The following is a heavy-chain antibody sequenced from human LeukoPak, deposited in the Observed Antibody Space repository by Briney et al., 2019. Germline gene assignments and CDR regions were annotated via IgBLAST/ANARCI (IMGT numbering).Heavy chain of an antibody. J-gene: IGHJ4*02. V-gene: IGHV3-48*03. D-gene: IGHD1-26*01. CDR1: GFTFSSYE. CDR3: ARMAGRGYYDY. CDR2: TSSNGTNI. Sequence: GGSLRLSCAASGFTFSSYEMNWVRQAPGKGLEWVSYTSSNGTNIYYADSVKGRFTISRDNAKNSLYLQMNSLRAEDTAVYYCARMAGRGYYDYWGQGTLVTVSS.